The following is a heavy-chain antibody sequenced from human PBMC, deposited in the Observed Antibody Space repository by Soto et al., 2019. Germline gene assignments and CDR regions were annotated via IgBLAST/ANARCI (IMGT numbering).Heavy chain of an antibody. CDR3: ATRPPVY. CDR2: ISSGSSTI. Sequence: EVQLVEYGGGLVQPGGSLRLSCAASGFTFSSYSMNWVRQAPGKGLEWVSYISSGSSTIYYADSVKGRFTISRDSAKNSLYLQMNNLRDEDTAVYYCATRPPVYWGQGTLVTVSS. CDR1: GFTFSSYS. V-gene: IGHV3-48*02. J-gene: IGHJ4*02.